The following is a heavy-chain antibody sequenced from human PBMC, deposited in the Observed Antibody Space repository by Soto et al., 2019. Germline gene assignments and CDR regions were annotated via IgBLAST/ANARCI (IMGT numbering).Heavy chain of an antibody. CDR3: ARVLAVAGYYYYGMDV. CDR1: GGSISSGGYY. D-gene: IGHD6-19*01. CDR2: IYYSGST. Sequence: SETLSLTCTVSGGSISSGGYYWSWIRQHPGKGLEWIGYIYYSGSTYYNPSLKSRVTISVDTSKNQFSLKLSSVTAADTAVYYCARVLAVAGYYYYGMDVWGQGTTVTVS. V-gene: IGHV4-31*03. J-gene: IGHJ6*02.